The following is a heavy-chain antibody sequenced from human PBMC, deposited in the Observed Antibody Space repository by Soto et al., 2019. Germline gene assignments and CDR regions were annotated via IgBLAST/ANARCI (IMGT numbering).Heavy chain of an antibody. CDR1: GGSISSYY. J-gene: IGHJ5*02. CDR2: IYYSGST. V-gene: IGHV4-59*08. Sequence: SETLSLTCTVSGGSISSYYWSWIRQPPGKGLEWIGYIYYSGSTNYNPSLKSRVTISVDTSKNQFSLKLSSVTAADTAVYYCALFGRATENRFDPWGQGTLVTVSS. D-gene: IGHD3-10*02. CDR3: ALFGRATENRFDP.